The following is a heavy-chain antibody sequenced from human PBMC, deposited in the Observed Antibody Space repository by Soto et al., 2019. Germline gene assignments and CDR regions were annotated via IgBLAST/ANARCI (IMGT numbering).Heavy chain of an antibody. CDR3: AREGGSYDSGGYLIRGAFDI. V-gene: IGHV4-31*03. CDR1: GDSISRIDYY. J-gene: IGHJ3*02. CDR2: IYFRGNT. Sequence: SETLSLTCSVSGDSISRIDYYWTWIRQHPEKGLEWIGNIYFRGNTYYSPSLESRLTISVDTSKNQFSLKLTPVTAADTAVYYCAREGGSYDSGGYLIRGAFDIWGQGTMVTVSS. D-gene: IGHD3-22*01.